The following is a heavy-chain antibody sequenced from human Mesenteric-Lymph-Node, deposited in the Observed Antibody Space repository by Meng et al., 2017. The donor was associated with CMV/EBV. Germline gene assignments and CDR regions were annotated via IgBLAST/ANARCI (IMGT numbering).Heavy chain of an antibody. CDR1: GDSVSSGSYY. CDR2: IYFTGST. CDR3: ARVKRSSSWADY. V-gene: IGHV4-61*01. Sequence: VSGDSVSSGSYYWSWIRQPPGKGLEWVGYIYFTGSTNYNPSLNNRVTISLDTSKNQFSLKLRSVTAADTAVYYCARVKRSSSWADYWGQGTLVTVSS. D-gene: IGHD6-13*01. J-gene: IGHJ4*02.